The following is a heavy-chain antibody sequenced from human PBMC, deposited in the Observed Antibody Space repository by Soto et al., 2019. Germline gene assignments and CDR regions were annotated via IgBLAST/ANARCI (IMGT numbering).Heavy chain of an antibody. D-gene: IGHD3-10*01. CDR2: IYYSGST. V-gene: IGHV4-30-4*01. J-gene: IGHJ6*02. CDR3: AREMVRGRYGMDV. CDR1: GGSISSGDYY. Sequence: PSETLSLTCTVYGGSISSGDYYWSWIRQPPGKGLEWIGYIYYSGSTYYNPSLKSRVTISVDTSKNQFSLKLSSVTAADTAVYYCAREMVRGRYGMDVWGQGTTVTVSS.